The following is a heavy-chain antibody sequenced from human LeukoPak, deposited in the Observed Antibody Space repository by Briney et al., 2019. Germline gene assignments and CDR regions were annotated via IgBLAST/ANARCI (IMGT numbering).Heavy chain of an antibody. J-gene: IGHJ3*02. D-gene: IGHD3-10*01. CDR1: GFTFSSFG. CDR2: IWYDGSDK. V-gene: IGHV3-33*01. CDR3: ARAGNGFDI. Sequence: QTGGSLRLSCAAYGFTFSSFGMHWVRQPPGKGLEWVAVIWYDGSDKYYADSVKGRFTISRGNSKNTLYLQMNSLRAEDTAVYYCARAGNGFDIWGQGTMVTVSS.